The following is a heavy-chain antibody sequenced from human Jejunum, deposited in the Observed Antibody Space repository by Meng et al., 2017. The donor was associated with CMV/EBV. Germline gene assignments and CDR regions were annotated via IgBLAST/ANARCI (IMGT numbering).Heavy chain of an antibody. V-gene: IGHV3-7*01. J-gene: IGHJ5*02. Sequence: GFLFSNYGMPWVRQAPGQGLEWVANIKQDGSAQYYVDSVKGRFTISRDNAKNSLYLQMNSLRVDDTGVYYCARRPALEYWDWFDPWGQGTRVTVSS. CDR1: GFLFSNYG. CDR2: IKQDGSAQ. CDR3: ARRPALEYWDWFDP. D-gene: IGHD2-8*02.